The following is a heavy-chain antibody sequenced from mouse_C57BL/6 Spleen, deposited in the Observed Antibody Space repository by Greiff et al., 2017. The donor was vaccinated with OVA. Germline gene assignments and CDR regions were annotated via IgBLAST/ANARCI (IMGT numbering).Heavy chain of an antibody. CDR3: ARDRNSPFDV. J-gene: IGHJ1*03. V-gene: IGHV5-4*01. Sequence: DVKLVESGGGLVKPGGSLKLSCAASGFTFSSYAMSWVRQTPEKRLEWVATISDGGSYTYYPDNVKGRFTISRDNAKNNLYLQMSHLKSEDTAMYYCARDRNSPFDVWGTGTTVTVSS. CDR1: GFTFSSYA. CDR2: ISDGGSYT.